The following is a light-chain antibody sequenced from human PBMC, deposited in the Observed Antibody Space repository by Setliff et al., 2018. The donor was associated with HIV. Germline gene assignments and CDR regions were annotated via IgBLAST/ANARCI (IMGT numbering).Light chain of an antibody. CDR1: SSNIGSNY. CDR3: GAWDDTLRAYV. J-gene: IGLJ1*01. CDR2: RND. V-gene: IGLV1-47*01. Sequence: QSALTQPPSASGTPGQRVTISCSGSSSNIGSNYVCWYQHLPGTAPRLLMYRNDQRPSGVPDRFSGSKSGTSASLAISGLRSEDEADYYCGAWDDTLRAYVFGSGTRSPS.